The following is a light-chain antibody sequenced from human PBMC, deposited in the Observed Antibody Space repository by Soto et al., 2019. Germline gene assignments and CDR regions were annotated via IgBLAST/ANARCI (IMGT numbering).Light chain of an antibody. Sequence: EIVMTQSPATLSVSPGERATLSCRASQSVSSNLAWYQQKPGQAPRLLMYGASTRATGIPDRFSGSGSGTACTLTISSLQSEDFAVYYGQQHNNWPPWTFGQGTKVEIK. V-gene: IGKV3-15*01. CDR1: QSVSSN. J-gene: IGKJ1*01. CDR3: QQHNNWPPWT. CDR2: GAS.